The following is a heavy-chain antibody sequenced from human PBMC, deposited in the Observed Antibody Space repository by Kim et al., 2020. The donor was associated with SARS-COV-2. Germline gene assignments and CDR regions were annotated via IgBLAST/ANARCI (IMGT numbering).Heavy chain of an antibody. J-gene: IGHJ6*02. Sequence: SETLSLTCAVYGGSFSGYYWSWIRQPPGKGLEWIGEINHSGSTNYNPSLKSRVTISVDTSKNQFSLKLSSVTAADTAVYYCARGRVVVPAAIEHYYYGMDVWGQGTTVTVSS. CDR3: ARGRVVVPAAIEHYYYGMDV. D-gene: IGHD2-2*01. V-gene: IGHV4-34*01. CDR1: GGSFSGYY. CDR2: INHSGST.